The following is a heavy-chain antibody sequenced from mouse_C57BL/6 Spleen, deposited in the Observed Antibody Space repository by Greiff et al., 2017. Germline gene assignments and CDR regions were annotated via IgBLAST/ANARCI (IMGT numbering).Heavy chain of an antibody. CDR2: INPYNGDT. V-gene: IGHV1-20*01. CDR3: ARIWDGYFDV. Sequence: EVKLMESGPELVKPGDSVKISCKASGYSFTGYFMNWVMQSHGKSLEWIGRINPYNGDTFYNQNFKGKATLTVDKSSSTAHMELRSLTSEDSAVYYCARIWDGYFDVWGTGTTVTVSS. J-gene: IGHJ1*03. CDR1: GYSFTGYF. D-gene: IGHD4-1*01.